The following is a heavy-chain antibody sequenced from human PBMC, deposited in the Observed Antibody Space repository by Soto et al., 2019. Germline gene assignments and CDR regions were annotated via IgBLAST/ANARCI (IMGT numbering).Heavy chain of an antibody. CDR3: AKDRLGGNFDY. J-gene: IGHJ4*02. CDR2: ISGTGGST. CDR1: GFTFNNYA. D-gene: IGHD4-17*01. V-gene: IGHV3-23*01. Sequence: GGSLRLSCASSGFTFNNYAMNWVRQAPGKGLEWVATISGTGGSTYYADSVKGRFTISRDNSKNTPYLQMISLRVEDTAVYYCAKDRLGGNFDYWGQGTQVTVSS.